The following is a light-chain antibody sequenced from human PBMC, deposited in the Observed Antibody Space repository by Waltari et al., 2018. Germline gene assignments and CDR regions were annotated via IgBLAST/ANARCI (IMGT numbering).Light chain of an antibody. Sequence: EIVLTQSPGTVSLSPGERATLSCRASQNVDNYVACYQQRPGQNPQPPIYDPPNRSTGVPARFSGSGSGTDFTITISGLEPADFAVYYCQQRSSLLPVTFGGGTKVEIK. CDR1: QNVDNY. V-gene: IGKV3-11*01. CDR3: QQRSSLLPVT. CDR2: DPP. J-gene: IGKJ4*01.